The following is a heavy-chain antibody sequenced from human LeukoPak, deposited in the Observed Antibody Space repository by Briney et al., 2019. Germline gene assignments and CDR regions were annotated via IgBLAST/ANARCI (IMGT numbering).Heavy chain of an antibody. CDR1: GGTFSSYA. CDR3: ARGGLGYCTNGVCYNQFDY. Sequence: SVTVSCTASGGTFSSYAISWVRQAPGQGLEWMGGIIPIFGTANYAQKFQGRVTITADESTSTAYMELSSLRSGDTAVYYCARGGLGYCTNGVCYNQFDYWGQGTLVTVSS. J-gene: IGHJ4*02. D-gene: IGHD2-8*01. CDR2: IIPIFGTA. V-gene: IGHV1-69*13.